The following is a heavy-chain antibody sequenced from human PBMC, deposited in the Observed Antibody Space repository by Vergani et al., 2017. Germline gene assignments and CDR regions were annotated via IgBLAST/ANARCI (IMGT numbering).Heavy chain of an antibody. CDR3: ARPIQLWYRAGMDV. CDR2: INTNTGNP. D-gene: IGHD5-18*01. J-gene: IGHJ6*02. CDR1: GYTFTSYA. V-gene: IGHV7-4-1*02. Sequence: QVQLVQSGGEVKKPGSSVKVSCKASGYTFTSYAMNWVRQAPGQGLEWMGWINTNTGNPTYAQGFTGRFVFSLDTSVSTAYLQISSLKAEDTAVYYCARPIQLWYRAGMDVWGQGTTVTVSS.